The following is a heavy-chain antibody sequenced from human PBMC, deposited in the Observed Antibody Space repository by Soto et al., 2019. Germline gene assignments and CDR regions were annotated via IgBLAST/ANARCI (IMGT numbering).Heavy chain of an antibody. V-gene: IGHV3-15*01. Sequence: EVQLVESGGGLVKPGGSLRLSCAASGFTFSNAWMSWVRQAPGKGLEWVGRIKSKTDGGTTDYAAPVKGRFTISRNDSKNTLYLQRNSLKTEDTAVYYCTTPGDVLLWFGDGMDVWGQGTTVTVSS. CDR2: IKSKTDGGTT. CDR1: GFTFSNAW. D-gene: IGHD3-10*01. CDR3: TTPGDVLLWFGDGMDV. J-gene: IGHJ6*02.